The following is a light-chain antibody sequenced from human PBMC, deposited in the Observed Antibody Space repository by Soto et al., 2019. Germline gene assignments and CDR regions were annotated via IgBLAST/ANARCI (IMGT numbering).Light chain of an antibody. CDR1: TGAVTSGHY. V-gene: IGLV7-43*01. J-gene: IGLJ3*02. CDR3: LLYCGGIQPWV. CDR2: GAG. Sequence: QAVVTQEPSLTVSPGGTVTLTCASSTGAVTSGHYPNWFQQKPGQAPRALIYGAGNRHSWTPARFSGSLLGGKAALTVSGVQPEDEAENYCLLYCGGIQPWVFGGGTKLTVL.